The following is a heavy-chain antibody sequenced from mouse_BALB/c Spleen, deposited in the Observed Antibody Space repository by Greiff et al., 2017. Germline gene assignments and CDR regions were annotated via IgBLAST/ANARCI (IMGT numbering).Heavy chain of an antibody. Sequence: QVQLQQPGAELVKPGASVKLSCKASGYTFTSYWMHWVKQRPGQGLEWIGEINPSNGRTNYNEKFKSKATLTVDKSSSTAYMQLSSLTSEDSAVYYCARSARYDVMDDWGQGTSVTVSS. CDR2: INPSNGRT. CDR1: GYTFTSYW. J-gene: IGHJ4*01. V-gene: IGHV1S81*02. CDR3: ARSARYDVMDD. D-gene: IGHD2-14*01.